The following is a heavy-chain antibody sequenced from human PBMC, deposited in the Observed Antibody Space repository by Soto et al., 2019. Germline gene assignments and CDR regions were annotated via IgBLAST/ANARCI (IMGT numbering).Heavy chain of an antibody. D-gene: IGHD6-13*01. CDR3: ARDRARAAASALMGASDY. Sequence: QVQLVESGGGVVQPGRSLRLSCAASGFTFSNYGMHWVGQAPGKGLEWVAVISYDGSNKYYVDSVKGRFTISRDNSKNTLYLQIDSLRVEDTAVYYCARDRARAAASALMGASDYWGQGTLVTVSS. J-gene: IGHJ4*02. CDR2: ISYDGSNK. V-gene: IGHV3-30*03. CDR1: GFTFSNYG.